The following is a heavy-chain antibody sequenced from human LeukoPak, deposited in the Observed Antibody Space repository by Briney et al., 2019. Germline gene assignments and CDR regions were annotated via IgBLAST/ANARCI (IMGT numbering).Heavy chain of an antibody. D-gene: IGHD3-9*01. V-gene: IGHV4-61*08. CDR1: GGSISSGGYY. CDR3: ARGLTNYYFYALDV. J-gene: IGHJ6*02. Sequence: SETLSLTCTVSGGSISSGGYYWTWIRQPPGKGLEWIGYISYAGGTNYNPSLKSRVTISLDTSKKQVSLKLNSVTAADTAVYYCARGLTNYYFYALDVWGQGTTVTVSS. CDR2: ISYAGGT.